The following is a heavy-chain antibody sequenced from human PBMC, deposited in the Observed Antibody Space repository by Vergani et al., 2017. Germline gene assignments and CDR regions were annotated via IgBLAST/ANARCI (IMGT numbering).Heavy chain of an antibody. CDR1: GFTVSSNY. Sequence: EVQLVESGGGLVQPGGSLRLSCAASGFTVSSNYMSWVRQAPGKGLEWVSVIYSGGSTYYADSVNGRFTISRDNSKNTLYLQMNSLRAEDTAVYYCARESIAAGDAFDIWGQGTMVTVSS. D-gene: IGHD6-13*01. CDR2: IYSGGST. V-gene: IGHV3-66*02. CDR3: ARESIAAGDAFDI. J-gene: IGHJ3*02.